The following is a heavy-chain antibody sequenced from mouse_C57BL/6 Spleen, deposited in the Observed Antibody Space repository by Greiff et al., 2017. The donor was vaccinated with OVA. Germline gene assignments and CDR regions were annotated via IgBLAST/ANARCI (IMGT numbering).Heavy chain of an antibody. CDR3: ARGNFSWFAY. CDR2: IDPSDSYT. Sequence: QVQLQQPGAELVRPGPSVKLSCKASGYTFTSYWMHWVKQRPGQGLEWIGVIDPSDSYTNYNQKFKGKATLTVDTSSSTAYMQLSSLTSEDSAVYYCARGNFSWFAYWGQGTLVTVSA. CDR1: GYTFTSYW. D-gene: IGHD2-1*01. J-gene: IGHJ3*01. V-gene: IGHV1-59*01.